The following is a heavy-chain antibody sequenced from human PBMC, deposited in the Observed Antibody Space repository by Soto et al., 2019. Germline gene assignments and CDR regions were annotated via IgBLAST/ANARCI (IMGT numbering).Heavy chain of an antibody. D-gene: IGHD3-3*01. CDR2: IHHSGSP. J-gene: IGHJ6*02. CDR3: VANGYYSLGV. CDR1: GGSISSNDW. V-gene: IGHV4-4*02. Sequence: QVQLQESGPGLVKPSGTLSLTCVVSGGSISSNDWWSWVRQSPGKGLDWIGEIHHSGSPNYNPALPRRVPIGPVKSKSELSLELTAVTGAATAVYFCVANGYYSLGVWGQGTTVTVSS.